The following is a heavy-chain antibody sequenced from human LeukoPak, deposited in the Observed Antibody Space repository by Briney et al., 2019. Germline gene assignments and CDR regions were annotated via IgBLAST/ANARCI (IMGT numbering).Heavy chain of an antibody. Sequence: GGSLRLSCAASGFTVSNYAMSWVRQAPGKGLEWVSGISGSGGGTYYADSVKGRFTISRDNAKNSLYLQMNSLRAEDTAVYYCARVARDVVVVAATMDVWGQGTTVTVSS. D-gene: IGHD2-15*01. CDR1: GFTVSNYA. CDR3: ARVARDVVVVAATMDV. V-gene: IGHV3-23*01. J-gene: IGHJ6*02. CDR2: ISGSGGGT.